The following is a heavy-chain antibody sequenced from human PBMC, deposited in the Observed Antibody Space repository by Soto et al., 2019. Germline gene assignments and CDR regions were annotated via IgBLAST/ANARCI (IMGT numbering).Heavy chain of an antibody. J-gene: IGHJ6*03. CDR1: GYTFTSYG. CDR3: ARDLMGRAARDYYYYYMDV. V-gene: IGHV1-18*01. CDR2: ISAYNGNT. Sequence: QVQLVQSGAEVKQPGASVKVSCKASGYTFTSYGISWVRQAPGQGLEWMGWISAYNGNTNYAQKLQGRVTMTTDTSTSTAYMEVRSLRSDDTAVYYCARDLMGRAARDYYYYYMDVWGQGTTVTVSS. D-gene: IGHD3-10*01.